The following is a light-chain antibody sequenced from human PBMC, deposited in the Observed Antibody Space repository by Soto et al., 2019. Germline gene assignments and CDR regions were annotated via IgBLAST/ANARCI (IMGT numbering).Light chain of an antibody. V-gene: IGKV1-27*01. CDR2: GAS. CDR3: QKYNSAPFT. CDR1: QDISNF. J-gene: IGKJ3*01. Sequence: DIQMTQSPSSLSASVGDRVTITCRASQDISNFLVWFQQKPGKVPNLLIYGASTWHTGVPSRFSGSGSGNDFTTTISSVQPEDVATYFCQKYNSAPFTFGPGATVDIK.